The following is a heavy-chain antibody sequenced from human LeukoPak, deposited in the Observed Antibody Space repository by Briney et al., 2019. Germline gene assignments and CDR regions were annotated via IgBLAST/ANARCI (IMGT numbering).Heavy chain of an antibody. CDR1: GCTFSNYW. Sequence: GGSLRLSCADSGCTFSNYWMHWVRQAPGKGLVWVSRVNSDGSTTTYADSVKGRFTISRDNAKNTLYLQMNSLRAEDTAVYYCESIITEIPNWGQGTLVTVSS. J-gene: IGHJ4*02. V-gene: IGHV3-74*01. CDR2: VNSDGSTT. CDR3: ESIITEIPN. D-gene: IGHD1-20*01.